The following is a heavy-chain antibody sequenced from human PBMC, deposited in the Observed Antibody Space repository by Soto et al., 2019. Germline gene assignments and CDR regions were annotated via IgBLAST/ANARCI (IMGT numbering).Heavy chain of an antibody. CDR1: GFTFSGYA. CDR3: AKDVIRSARGGAFDI. CDR2: ISGSGGST. Sequence: VGSLRLSCAASGFTFSGYAMSWVRQAPGKGLEWVSAISGSGGSTYYADSVKGRFTISRDNAKNSLYLQMNSLRAEDTALYYCAKDVIRSARGGAFDIWGQGTMVTVSS. V-gene: IGHV3-23*01. D-gene: IGHD3-3*01. J-gene: IGHJ3*02.